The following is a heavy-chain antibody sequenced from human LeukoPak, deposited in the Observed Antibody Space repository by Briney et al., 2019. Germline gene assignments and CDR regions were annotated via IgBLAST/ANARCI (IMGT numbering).Heavy chain of an antibody. CDR3: ARHTTYPHFDY. CDR2: IYYSGST. J-gene: IGHJ4*02. D-gene: IGHD1-1*01. CDR1: GGSISSYY. Sequence: SETLSLTCTVSGGSISSYYWSWIRQPPGKGLEWIGYIYYSGSTNYNPSLKSRVTISIDTSRNQFSLKLSAVTAADTAVYYCARHTTYPHFDYWGQGTPVTVSS. V-gene: IGHV4-59*01.